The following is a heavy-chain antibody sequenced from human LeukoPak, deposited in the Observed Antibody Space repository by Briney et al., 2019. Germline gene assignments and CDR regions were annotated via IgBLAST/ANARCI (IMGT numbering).Heavy chain of an antibody. CDR3: AKIYFDWLSPYFDY. D-gene: IGHD3-9*01. CDR2: TPSGGDNT. V-gene: IGHV3-23*01. Sequence: GGSLRLSCVASGFTMRTYGMSWVRQGPGKGLEWVSGTPSGGDNTYYADSVKGRFTISRDNSKNTLYLQMNSLRAEDTAVYYCAKIYFDWLSPYFDYWGQGTLVTVSS. J-gene: IGHJ4*02. CDR1: GFTMRTYG.